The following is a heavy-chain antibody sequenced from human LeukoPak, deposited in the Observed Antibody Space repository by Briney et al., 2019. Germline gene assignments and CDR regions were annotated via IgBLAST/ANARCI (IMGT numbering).Heavy chain of an antibody. CDR1: GGTFSSYA. CDR2: IIPILGIA. V-gene: IGHV1-69*04. D-gene: IGHD6-19*01. CDR3: AREIAVAGGYYYYGMDV. Sequence: ASVKVSCKASGGTFSSYAISWVRQAPGQGLEWMGRIIPILGIANYAQKFQGRVTITADKSTSTAYMELSSLRSEDTAVYYCAREIAVAGGYYYYGMDVWGQGTTVTVSS. J-gene: IGHJ6*02.